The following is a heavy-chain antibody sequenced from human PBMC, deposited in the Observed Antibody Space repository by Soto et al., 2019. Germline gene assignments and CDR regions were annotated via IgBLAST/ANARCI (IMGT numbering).Heavy chain of an antibody. Sequence: ASVKVSCKASGYTFTSYGISWVRQAPGQGLEWMGWISAYNGNTNYAQKLQGRVTMTTDTSTSTAYMELRSLRSDDTAVYYCAREEYYGTKHYFVYWGQGTLVTVSS. V-gene: IGHV1-18*01. J-gene: IGHJ4*02. CDR3: AREEYYGTKHYFVY. D-gene: IGHD4-17*01. CDR1: GYTFTSYG. CDR2: ISAYNGNT.